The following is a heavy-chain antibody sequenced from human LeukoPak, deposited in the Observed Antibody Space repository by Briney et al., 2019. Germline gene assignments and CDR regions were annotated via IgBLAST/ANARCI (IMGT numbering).Heavy chain of an antibody. Sequence: ASVKVSCKASGYTFTGYYMHWVRQAPGQGLEWMGWINPNSGGTNYAQKFQGRVTMTRDTSISTAYMELSRLRSDDTAVYYCAPLTQYCSSTSCPPWGQGTLVTVSS. J-gene: IGHJ5*02. D-gene: IGHD2-2*01. V-gene: IGHV1-2*02. CDR3: APLTQYCSSTSCPP. CDR2: INPNSGGT. CDR1: GYTFTGYY.